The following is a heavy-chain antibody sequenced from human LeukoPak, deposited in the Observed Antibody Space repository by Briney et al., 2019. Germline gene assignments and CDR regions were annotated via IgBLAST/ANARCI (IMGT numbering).Heavy chain of an antibody. CDR2: ISSSGSTI. CDR3: ARSRRDYYDGAMDV. CDR1: GFTFSDYY. D-gene: IGHD3-22*01. J-gene: IGHJ6*02. Sequence: PGGSLRLSCAASGFTFSDYYMSWIRQAPGRGLEWVSYISSSGSTIYYADSVKGRFTISRDNAKNSLYLQMNSLRAEDTAVYYCARSRRDYYDGAMDVWGQGTTVTVSS. V-gene: IGHV3-11*01.